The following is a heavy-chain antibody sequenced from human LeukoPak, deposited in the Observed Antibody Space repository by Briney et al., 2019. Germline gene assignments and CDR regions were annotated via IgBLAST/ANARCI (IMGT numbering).Heavy chain of an antibody. J-gene: IGHJ5*02. D-gene: IGHD3-9*01. CDR3: ARDKGSYYEILTGSPNGFDP. CDR1: GGSISSYY. CDR2: IYYSGST. Sequence: KPSETLSLTCTVSGGSISSYYWSWIRQPPGKGLEWIGYIYYSGSTNYNPSLKSRVTISVDTSKNQFSLKKSFVAAADTAVYYWARDKGSYYEILTGSPNGFDPWGQGTLVTVSS. V-gene: IGHV4-59*01.